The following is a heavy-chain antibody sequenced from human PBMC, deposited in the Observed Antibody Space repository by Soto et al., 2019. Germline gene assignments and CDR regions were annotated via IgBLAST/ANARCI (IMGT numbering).Heavy chain of an antibody. V-gene: IGHV1-18*01. J-gene: IGHJ3*02. D-gene: IGHD6-19*01. Sequence: QVQLVQSGAEVKKPGASVKVSCKASGYTFTSYGISWVRQAPGQGLEWMGWISAYNGNTNYAQKLQGRVTMTTDTSTSTAYMELRSLRSDDTAVYYCARDPRRSQWLPTGDAFDIWGQGTMVTVSS. CDR3: ARDPRRSQWLPTGDAFDI. CDR2: ISAYNGNT. CDR1: GYTFTSYG.